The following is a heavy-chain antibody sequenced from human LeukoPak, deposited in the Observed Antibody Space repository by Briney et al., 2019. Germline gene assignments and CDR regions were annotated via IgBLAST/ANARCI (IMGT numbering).Heavy chain of an antibody. J-gene: IGHJ6*03. CDR1: GFTFSSYW. CDR3: AKDKRYCSSTSCSHYYYYMDV. V-gene: IGHV3-7*01. CDR2: IKQDGSEK. D-gene: IGHD2-2*01. Sequence: PGGSLRLSCAASGFTFSSYWMSWVRQAPGKGLEWVANIKQDGSEKYYVDSVKGRFTISRDNSKNTLYLQMNSLRAEDTAVYYCAKDKRYCSSTSCSHYYYYMDVWGKGTTVTVSS.